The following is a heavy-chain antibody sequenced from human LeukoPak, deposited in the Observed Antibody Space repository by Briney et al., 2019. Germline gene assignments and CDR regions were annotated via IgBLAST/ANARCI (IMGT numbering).Heavy chain of an antibody. Sequence: SQTLSLTCTVSGGSISSGDYYWSWLRQPPGQGLEWIGYIYYSGSTYYNPSLKSRVTISVDTSKNQFSLKLSSVTAADTAVYYCARGNTYYDFWSGHSYYYYGMDVWGQGTTVTVSS. D-gene: IGHD3-3*01. CDR3: ARGNTYYDFWSGHSYYYYGMDV. CDR2: IYYSGST. CDR1: GGSISSGDYY. V-gene: IGHV4-30-4*01. J-gene: IGHJ6*02.